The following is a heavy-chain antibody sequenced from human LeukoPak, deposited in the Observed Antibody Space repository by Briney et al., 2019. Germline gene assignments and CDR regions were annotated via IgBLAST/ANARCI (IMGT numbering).Heavy chain of an antibody. CDR3: ARDLRHYYDSKGLDY. V-gene: IGHV3-48*04. D-gene: IGHD3-22*01. CDR2: ISSSGSTI. J-gene: IGHJ4*02. CDR1: GFTFSSYS. Sequence: GGSLRLSCAASGFTFSSYSMNWVRQAPGKGLEWVSYISSSGSTIYYADSVKGRFTISRDNAKNSLYLQMNSLRAEDTAVYYCARDLRHYYDSKGLDYWGQGTLVTVSS.